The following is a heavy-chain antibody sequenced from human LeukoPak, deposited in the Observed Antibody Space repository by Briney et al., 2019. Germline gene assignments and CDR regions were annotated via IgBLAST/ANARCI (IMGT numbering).Heavy chain of an antibody. CDR1: GFTFSSYW. D-gene: IGHD6-25*01. CDR3: AKDFGGYYLYYFDY. V-gene: IGHV3-74*01. CDR2: INSDGSST. J-gene: IGHJ4*02. Sequence: GGSLRLSCAASGFTFSSYWMHWVRQAPGKGLVWVSRINSDGSSTSYADSVKGRFTISRDNAKNTLYLQMNSLRAEDTAIYYCAKDFGGYYLYYFDYWGQGSLVTVSS.